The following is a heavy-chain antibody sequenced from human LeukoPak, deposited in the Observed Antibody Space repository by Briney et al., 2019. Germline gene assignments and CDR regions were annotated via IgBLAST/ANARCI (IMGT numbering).Heavy chain of an antibody. CDR3: AKAKEITMVRGVLDY. CDR1: GFTFSNYA. D-gene: IGHD3-10*01. Sequence: GGSLRPSCAASGFTFSNYAMSWVRQAPGKGLEWVSPISGSGAATYYADSVKGRFTISRDNSKNTLYLQMNSLRLEDTAVYYCAKAKEITMVRGVLDYWGQGTLVTVSS. J-gene: IGHJ4*02. CDR2: ISGSGAAT. V-gene: IGHV3-23*01.